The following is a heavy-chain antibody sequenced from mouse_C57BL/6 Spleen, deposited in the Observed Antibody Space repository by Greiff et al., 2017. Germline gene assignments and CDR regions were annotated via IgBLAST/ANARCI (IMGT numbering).Heavy chain of an antibody. Sequence: DVKLVESGGGLVKPGGSLKLSCAASGFTFSDYGMHWVRQAPEQGLEWVAYISSGSSTIYYADTVKGRFTISRDNAKNTLFLQMTSLRSEDTAMYYCATYYYGSSHYAMDYWGQGTSVTVSS. J-gene: IGHJ4*01. CDR1: GFTFSDYG. V-gene: IGHV5-17*01. CDR3: ATYYYGSSHYAMDY. CDR2: ISSGSSTI. D-gene: IGHD1-1*01.